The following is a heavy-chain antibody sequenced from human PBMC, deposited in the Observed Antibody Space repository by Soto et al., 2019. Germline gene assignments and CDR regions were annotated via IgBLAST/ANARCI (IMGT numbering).Heavy chain of an antibody. J-gene: IGHJ4*02. Sequence: EVQLVESGGGLIQPGGSLRLSCAASGFTVNSNYMSWVRQGPGKGLEWVSVIYSGGTTYYADSVKGRFTISRDNSKTTLYLQMNSRRAEDTAVYYCASSQLWSRDYLGQGPLVTVSS. CDR3: ASSQLWSRDY. CDR1: GFTVNSNY. V-gene: IGHV3-53*01. CDR2: IYSGGTT. D-gene: IGHD3-10*01.